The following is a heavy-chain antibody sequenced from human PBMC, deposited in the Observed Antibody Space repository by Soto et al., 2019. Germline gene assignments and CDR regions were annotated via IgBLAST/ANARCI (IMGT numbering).Heavy chain of an antibody. CDR1: GGSISSSSYY. J-gene: IGHJ5*02. D-gene: IGHD1-7*01. CDR2: IYYSGST. Sequence: QLLESGPGLVKPSETLSLTCTVSGGSISSSSYYWGWIRQPPGKGLEWIGSIYYSGSTYYNPSLKSRVTISVDTSKNQFSLKLSSVTAADTAVYYCARQRRTGTTPYNWFDPWGQGTLVTVSS. V-gene: IGHV4-39*01. CDR3: ARQRRTGTTPYNWFDP.